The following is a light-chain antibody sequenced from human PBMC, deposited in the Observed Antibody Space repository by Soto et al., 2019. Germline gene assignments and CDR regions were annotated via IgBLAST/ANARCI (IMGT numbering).Light chain of an antibody. CDR1: QSVSSSY. Sequence: EIVLTQSPGTLSLSPGERATLSCRASQSVSSSYLAWYQQKPGQAPRLLIYGASSRATGIPDRFSSSGSGTDFTLTISRLEPEDFAVYYCQQYGSSPCFGPGTKVDIK. J-gene: IGKJ3*01. CDR3: QQYGSSPC. V-gene: IGKV3-20*01. CDR2: GAS.